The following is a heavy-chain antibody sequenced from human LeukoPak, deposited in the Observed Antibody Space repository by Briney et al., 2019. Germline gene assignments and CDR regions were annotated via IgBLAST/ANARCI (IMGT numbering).Heavy chain of an antibody. J-gene: IGHJ4*02. Sequence: PSETLSLTCAVYGGSFSGYYWSWIRQPPGKGLEWIGEINHSGSTNYNPSLKSRVTISVDTSKNQFSLKLSSVTAADTAVYYCARVRWLQLIIDYWGQGTLVTVSS. CDR1: GGSFSGYY. CDR3: ARVRWLQLIIDY. D-gene: IGHD5-24*01. V-gene: IGHV4-34*01. CDR2: INHSGST.